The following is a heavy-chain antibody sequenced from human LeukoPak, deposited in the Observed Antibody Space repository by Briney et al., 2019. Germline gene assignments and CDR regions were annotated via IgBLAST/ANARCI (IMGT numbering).Heavy chain of an antibody. CDR2: INPSGGST. CDR3: ARERGLRRATTTEHGY. CDR1: GYTFTSYY. J-gene: IGHJ4*02. Sequence: GASVKVSCKASGYTFTSYYMHWVRQAPGQGLEWMGIINPSGGSTSYAQKFQGRVTMTRDTSISTAYMELSRLRSDDTAVYYCARERGLRRATTTEHGYWGQGTLVTVSS. D-gene: IGHD5-12*01. V-gene: IGHV1-46*01.